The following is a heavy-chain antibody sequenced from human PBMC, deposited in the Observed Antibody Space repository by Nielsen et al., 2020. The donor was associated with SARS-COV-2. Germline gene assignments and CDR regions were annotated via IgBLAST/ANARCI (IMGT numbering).Heavy chain of an antibody. CDR2: IYYSGST. CDR1: GGSISSGDYY. J-gene: IGHJ4*02. V-gene: IGHV4-30-4*01. CDR3: ARSPSVVAAPDY. Sequence: SETLSLTCTVSGGSISSGDYYWSWIRQPPGKGLEWIGYIYYSGSTYYNPSLKSRVTMSVDTSKNQFSLKLSSVTAADTALYYCARSPSVVAAPDYWGQGTLVTVSS. D-gene: IGHD2-15*01.